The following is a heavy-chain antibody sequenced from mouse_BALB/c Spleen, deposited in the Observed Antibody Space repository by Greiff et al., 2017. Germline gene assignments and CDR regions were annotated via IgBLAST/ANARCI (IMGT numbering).Heavy chain of an antibody. CDR1: GFTFSSYT. Sequence: EVKLMESGGGLVKPGGSLKLSCAASGFTFSSYTMSWVRQTPEKRLEWVATISSGGGNTYYPDSVKGRFTISRDNAKNNLYLQMSSLRSEDTALYYCARFITTATGAMDYWGQGTSVTVSS. D-gene: IGHD1-2*01. CDR2: ISSGGGNT. J-gene: IGHJ4*01. V-gene: IGHV5-9*03. CDR3: ARFITTATGAMDY.